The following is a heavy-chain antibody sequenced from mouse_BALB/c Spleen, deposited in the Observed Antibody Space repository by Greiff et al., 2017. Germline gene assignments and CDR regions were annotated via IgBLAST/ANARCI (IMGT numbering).Heavy chain of an antibody. CDR1: GFTFTDYY. J-gene: IGHJ3*01. CDR3: ARDGDYAL. D-gene: IGHD2-4*01. Sequence: EVNVVESGGGLVQPGGSLRLSCATSGFTFTDYYMSWVRQPPGKALEWLGFIRNKANGYTTEYSASVKGRFTISRDNSQSILYLQMNTLRAEDSATYYCARDGDYALGGQGTLVTVSA. V-gene: IGHV7-3*02. CDR2: IRNKANGYTT.